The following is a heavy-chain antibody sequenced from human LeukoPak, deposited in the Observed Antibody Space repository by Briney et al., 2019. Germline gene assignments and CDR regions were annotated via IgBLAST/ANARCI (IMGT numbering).Heavy chain of an antibody. V-gene: IGHV3-21*01. CDR1: GFTFSNYN. CDR2: ISSSSSYI. J-gene: IGHJ3*02. D-gene: IGHD4-23*01. Sequence: GGSLRLSCAASGFTFSNYNMNWVRQAPGKGLEWVSSISSSSSYIYYADSVGGRFTISRDNAKNSLYLQMNSLRAEDTAVYYCARDDYGGKRAFDIWGQGTMVTVSS. CDR3: ARDDYGGKRAFDI.